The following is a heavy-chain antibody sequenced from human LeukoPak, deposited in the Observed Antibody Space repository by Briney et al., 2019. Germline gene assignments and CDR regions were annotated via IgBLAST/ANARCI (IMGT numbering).Heavy chain of an antibody. CDR2: ISAYNGNT. J-gene: IGHJ5*02. Sequence: ASVKVSCKASGYTFTSYGISWVRQAPGQGLEWMGWISAYNGNTNYAQKPQGGVTMTTDTSTSTAYMELRSLRSDDTAVYYCARDGKTGKYYYDSSGSNWFDPWGQGTLVTVSS. CDR3: ARDGKTGKYYYDSSGSNWFDP. CDR1: GYTFTSYG. D-gene: IGHD3-22*01. V-gene: IGHV1-18*01.